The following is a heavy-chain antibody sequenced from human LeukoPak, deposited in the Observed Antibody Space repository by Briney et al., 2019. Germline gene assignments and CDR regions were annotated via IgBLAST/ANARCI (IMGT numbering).Heavy chain of an antibody. D-gene: IGHD3-16*02. CDR2: IIPILGIA. J-gene: IGHJ3*02. Sequence: SVKVSCKASGGTFSSYAISWVRQAPGQGLEWMGRIIPILGIANYAQKFQGRVTITADKSTSTAYMELSSLRSEDTAVYYCASDMKGYYVWGSYRHDAFDIWGQGTMVTVSS. CDR1: GGTFSSYA. CDR3: ASDMKGYYVWGSYRHDAFDI. V-gene: IGHV1-69*04.